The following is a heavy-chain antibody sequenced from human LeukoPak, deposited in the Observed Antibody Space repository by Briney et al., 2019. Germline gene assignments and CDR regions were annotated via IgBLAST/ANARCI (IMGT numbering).Heavy chain of an antibody. J-gene: IGHJ4*02. CDR3: ARDSSGYYFDY. V-gene: IGHV4-59*01. D-gene: IGHD3-22*01. CDR1: GASIRNYY. CDR2: IYYSGST. Sequence: PSETLSLTCTVSGASIRNYYWSWIRQPPGKGLEWIGYIYYSGSTNYNPSLRSRVTISVDMSKNQFSLKLSSVTAADTAAYYCARDSSGYYFDYWGQGTLVTVSS.